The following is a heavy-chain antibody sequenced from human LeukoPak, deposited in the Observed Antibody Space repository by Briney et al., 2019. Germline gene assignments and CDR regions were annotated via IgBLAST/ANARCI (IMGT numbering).Heavy chain of an antibody. CDR3: TTRTTTTIY. D-gene: IGHD1-7*01. CDR2: IASNTDGGTT. Sequence: GGSLRLSCAASHFTFTNRWMNWVRQAPGKGLEWVGRIASNTDGGTTDYAAPVKGRFTISRDDSKNALYLQMNSLKTEDAALYYCTTRTTTTIYWGQGTLVTVSS. CDR1: HFTFTNRW. V-gene: IGHV3-15*07. J-gene: IGHJ4*02.